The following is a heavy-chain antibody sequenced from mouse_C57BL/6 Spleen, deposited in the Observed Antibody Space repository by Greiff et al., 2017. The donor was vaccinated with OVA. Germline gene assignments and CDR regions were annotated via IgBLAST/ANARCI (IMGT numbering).Heavy chain of an antibody. CDR1: GFTFSSYG. J-gene: IGHJ2*01. CDR3: YSTDY. Sequence: EVQVVESGGDLVKPGGSLKLSCAASGFTFSSYGMSWVRQTPDKRLEWVATISSGGSYTYYPDSVKGRFTISRDNAKNTLYLQMSSLKSEDTAMYYCYSTDYWGQGTTLTVSS. V-gene: IGHV5-6*01. CDR2: ISSGGSYT. D-gene: IGHD2-5*01.